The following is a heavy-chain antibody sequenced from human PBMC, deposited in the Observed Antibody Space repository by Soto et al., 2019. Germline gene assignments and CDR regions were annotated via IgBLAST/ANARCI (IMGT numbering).Heavy chain of an antibody. CDR2: IIPIFGTA. CDR3: ARVVGVGYYDFWSGPRVGMDV. D-gene: IGHD3-3*01. J-gene: IGHJ6*02. V-gene: IGHV1-69*06. CDR1: GGTFSSYA. Sequence: ASVKVSCKASGGTFSSYAISWVRQAPGQGLEWMGGIIPIFGTANYAQKFQGRVTITADKSTSTAYVELSSLRSEDTAVYYCARVVGVGYYDFWSGPRVGMDVWGQGTTVTVSS.